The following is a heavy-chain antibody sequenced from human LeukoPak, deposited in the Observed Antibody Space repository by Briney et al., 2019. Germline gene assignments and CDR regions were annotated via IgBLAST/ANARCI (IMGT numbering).Heavy chain of an antibody. Sequence: GGSLRLSCAASGFSFSSYWMTWVRQAPGKGLEWVANIKEDGSDKYYVDSVKGRFTISRDNAKNSLCLQMNSLRAEDTAVYYCARDSGWFRFDSWGQGTLVTVSS. J-gene: IGHJ4*02. CDR2: IKEDGSDK. CDR1: GFSFSSYW. V-gene: IGHV3-7*03. CDR3: ARDSGWFRFDS. D-gene: IGHD6-13*01.